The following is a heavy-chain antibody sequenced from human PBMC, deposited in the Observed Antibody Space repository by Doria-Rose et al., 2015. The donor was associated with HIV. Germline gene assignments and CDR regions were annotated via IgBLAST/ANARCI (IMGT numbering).Heavy chain of an antibody. V-gene: IGHV3-21*01. J-gene: IGHJ4*02. CDR2: ISSTSAYI. Sequence: VQLVESGGGLVGPGGSLRLSCATSGFTFSSHRINWVRQAPGKGLEWVSSISSTSAYINYADSVRGRFTISKDNARNSLYLQIDSLRAEDTAIYYCATGVTPDYWGQGTLVTVSS. CDR1: GFTFSSHR. CDR3: ATGVTPDY. D-gene: IGHD3-10*01.